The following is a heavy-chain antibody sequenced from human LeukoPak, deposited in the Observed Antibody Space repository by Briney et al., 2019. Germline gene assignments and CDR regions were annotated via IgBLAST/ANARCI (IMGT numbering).Heavy chain of an antibody. V-gene: IGHV4-59*01. D-gene: IGHD2-15*01. CDR2: VYYSGST. CDR1: VGSISGYY. Sequence: SETLSLTCTVSVGSISGYYWSWIRQPPGKGLEWIGYVYYSGSTNYNPSPKNRVSMSVDTCKNQFSLKLNSVTAADTAVYYCARRLGIGYCSGVSCYYYMDVWGKGTTVTVSS. CDR3: ARRLGIGYCSGVSCYYYMDV. J-gene: IGHJ6*03.